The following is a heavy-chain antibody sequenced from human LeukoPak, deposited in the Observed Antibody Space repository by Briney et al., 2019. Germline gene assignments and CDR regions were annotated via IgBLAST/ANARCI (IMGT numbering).Heavy chain of an antibody. D-gene: IGHD3-10*01. CDR1: GGSISSSSYY. V-gene: IGHV4-39*07. CDR2: IYYSGST. J-gene: IGHJ3*02. Sequence: SETLSLTCTVSGGSISSSSYYWGWIRQPPGKGLEWIGSIYYSGSTYYNPSLKSRVTISVDTSKNQFSLKLSSVTAADTAVYYCAKDRTVRGVSRYDAFDIWGQGTMVTVSS. CDR3: AKDRTVRGVSRYDAFDI.